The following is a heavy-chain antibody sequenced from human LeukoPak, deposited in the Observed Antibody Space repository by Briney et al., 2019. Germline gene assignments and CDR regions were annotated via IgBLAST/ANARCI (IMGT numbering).Heavy chain of an antibody. CDR2: IIPIFGTA. CDR1: GGTFSSYA. V-gene: IGHV1-69*05. Sequence: ASVKVSCKASGGTFSSYAISWVRQAPGQGLEWMGGIIPIFGTANYAQEFQGRVTITTDESTSTAYMELSSLRSEDTAVYYCARDTDGDGYNSENDAFDIWGQGTMVTVSS. CDR3: ARDTDGDGYNSENDAFDI. J-gene: IGHJ3*02. D-gene: IGHD5-24*01.